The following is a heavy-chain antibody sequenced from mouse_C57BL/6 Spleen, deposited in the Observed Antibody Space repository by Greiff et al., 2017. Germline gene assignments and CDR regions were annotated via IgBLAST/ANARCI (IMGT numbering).Heavy chain of an antibody. CDR3: AGDALGSFYAMDY. CDR1: GFTFSSYA. V-gene: IGHV5-4*01. Sequence: EVMLVESGGGLVKPGGSLKLSCAASGFTFSSYAMSWVRQTPEKRLEWVATISDGGSYTYYPDNVKGRFTISRDNAKNNLYLQMSHLKSEDTAMYYCAGDALGSFYAMDYWGQGTSVTVSS. J-gene: IGHJ4*01. CDR2: ISDGGSYT. D-gene: IGHD1-1*01.